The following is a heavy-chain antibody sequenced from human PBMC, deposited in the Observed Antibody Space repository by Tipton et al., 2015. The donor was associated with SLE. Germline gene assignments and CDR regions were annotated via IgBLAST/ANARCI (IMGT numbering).Heavy chain of an antibody. D-gene: IGHD3-22*01. CDR1: GFTFSDYY. CDR3: ARDRHYYDSSGMDV. CDR2: LSAGSNYR. V-gene: IGHV3-11*06. J-gene: IGHJ6*04. Sequence: GSLRLSCAGSGFTFSDYYMSWVRQAPGRGLEWVSSLSAGSNYRFHADSVGGRFTISRDNAKNSLYLQMNSLGAEDTAVYYCARDRHYYDSSGMDVWGKGTTVTVSS.